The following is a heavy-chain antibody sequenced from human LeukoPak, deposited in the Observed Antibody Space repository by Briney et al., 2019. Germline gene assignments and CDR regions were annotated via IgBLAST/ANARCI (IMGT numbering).Heavy chain of an antibody. CDR3: AQLPIAAASLN. D-gene: IGHD6-13*01. CDR1: GYTFTSYG. Sequence: ASVKVSCKASGYTFTSYGISWVRQAPGQGLEWMGWISAYNGNTNYAQKFQGRVTMTRDTSISTAYMELSRLRSDDTAVYYCAQLPIAAASLNWGQGTLVTVSS. CDR2: ISAYNGNT. V-gene: IGHV1-18*01. J-gene: IGHJ4*02.